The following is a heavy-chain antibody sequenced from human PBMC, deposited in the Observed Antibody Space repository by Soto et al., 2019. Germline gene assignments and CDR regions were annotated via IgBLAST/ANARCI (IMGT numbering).Heavy chain of an antibody. V-gene: IGHV5-51*01. CDR1: GYSFTECW. CDR2: IYPGDSDI. D-gene: IGHD2-2*02. CDR3: ARHRGFFTVNTEGYFAH. J-gene: IGHJ4*02. Sequence: GESLKISCKASGYSFTECWIAWVRLMPGKGLEWMGIIYPGDSDIRYSPSFQGQVTISVDRSISTAYLHWSSLKASDTAFYYCARHRGFFTVNTEGYFAHWGQGTLVTVSS.